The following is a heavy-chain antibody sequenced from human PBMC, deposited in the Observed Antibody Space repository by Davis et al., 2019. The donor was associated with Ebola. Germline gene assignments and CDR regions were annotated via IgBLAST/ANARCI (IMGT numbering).Heavy chain of an antibody. Sequence: SVKVSCKASGYTFTSYGISWVRQAPGQGLEWMGGIIPIFGTANYAQKFQGRVTITADKSTSTAYMELSSLRSEDTAVYYCARAGTSAYYYDSSGYYADVRIGVHFQHWGQGTLVTVSS. J-gene: IGHJ1*01. CDR3: ARAGTSAYYYDSSGYYADVRIGVHFQH. V-gene: IGHV1-69*06. CDR1: GYTFTSYG. CDR2: IIPIFGTA. D-gene: IGHD3-22*01.